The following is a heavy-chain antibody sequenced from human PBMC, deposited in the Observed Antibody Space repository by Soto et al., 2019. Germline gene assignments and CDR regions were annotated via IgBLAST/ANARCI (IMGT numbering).Heavy chain of an antibody. Sequence: TSETLSLTCTASGGSLSSYYWSWIRQPPGKGLEGIGYIYYSGSTNYNPSLKSRVTISVDTSKNQFSLKLSSVPAADTAVYYCARHGNYDFWSGYYTGSLGGDSSWFDPWGQGTLVTVSS. CDR1: GGSLSSYY. J-gene: IGHJ5*02. V-gene: IGHV4-59*08. D-gene: IGHD3-3*01. CDR2: IYYSGST. CDR3: ARHGNYDFWSGYYTGSLGGDSSWFDP.